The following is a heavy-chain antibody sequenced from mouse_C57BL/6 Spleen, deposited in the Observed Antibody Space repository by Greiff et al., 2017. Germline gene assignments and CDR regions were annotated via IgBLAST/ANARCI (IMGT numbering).Heavy chain of an antibody. CDR3: ARLWIYAMDY. J-gene: IGHJ4*01. CDR1: GYTFTSYW. V-gene: IGHV1-52*01. CDR2: IDPSDSET. Sequence: QVQLQQPGAELVRPGSSVKLSCKASGYTFTSYWMHWVKQRPIQGLEWIGNIDPSDSETHYNQKFKDKATLTVDKSSSTAYMQLSSLTSEDSAVYYCARLWIYAMDYWGQGTSVTVSS. D-gene: IGHD1-1*02.